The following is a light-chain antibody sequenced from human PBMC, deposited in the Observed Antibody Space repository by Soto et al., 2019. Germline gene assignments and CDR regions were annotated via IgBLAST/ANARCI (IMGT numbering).Light chain of an antibody. J-gene: IGLJ1*01. Sequence: SALTQPASVSGSPGQSITISCTGTSSDVGGYNHVSWYQIHPGKAPKLIVYEVTSRPSGVSYRFSGSKSGNSASLTISGLQAEDEAEYFCFSFTTISTHVFGTGTKVTVL. V-gene: IGLV2-14*01. CDR2: EVT. CDR1: SSDVGGYNH. CDR3: FSFTTISTHV.